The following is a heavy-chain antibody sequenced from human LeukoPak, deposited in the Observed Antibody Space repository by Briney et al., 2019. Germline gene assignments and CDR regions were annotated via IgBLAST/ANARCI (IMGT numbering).Heavy chain of an antibody. CDR2: INPSGGST. V-gene: IGHV1-46*01. J-gene: IGHJ4*02. CDR1: GYTFTSYY. CDR3: ARDGAARPHYDY. D-gene: IGHD6-6*01. Sequence: ASVTVSCKASGYTFTSYYMHWVRQAPGQGLEWMGIINPSGGSTSYAQKFQGRVTMTRDTSTSTVYMELSSLRSEDTAVYYCARDGAARPHYDYWGQGTLVTVSS.